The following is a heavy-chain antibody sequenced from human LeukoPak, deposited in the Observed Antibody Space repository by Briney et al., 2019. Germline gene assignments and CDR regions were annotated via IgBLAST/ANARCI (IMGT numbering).Heavy chain of an antibody. D-gene: IGHD1-26*01. J-gene: IGHJ3*02. CDR3: AREDDTGRYMGDDAFDI. CDR1: GGTFNSYA. V-gene: IGHV1-69*06. CDR2: IIPMSDTA. Sequence: GASVKVSCKASGGTFNSYAISWVRQAPGQGLEWMGGIIPMSDTANYPQKFRGGLTITADIPTSTVYMELSSLRSEDTAVYYCAREDDTGRYMGDDAFDIWGQGTMVTVSS.